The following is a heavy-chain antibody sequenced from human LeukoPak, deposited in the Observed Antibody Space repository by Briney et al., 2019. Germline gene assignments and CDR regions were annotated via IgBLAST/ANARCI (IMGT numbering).Heavy chain of an antibody. CDR3: AKELDTMFFDY. D-gene: IGHD3-10*02. CDR1: GFNFDRYT. J-gene: IGHJ4*02. Sequence: GGSLRLSCATSGFNFDRYTIRWVRQAPGKGLEWVSLAGWAGGTTFYSDSVRGRFTISRDSGRKSVYLQMNSLTTDDTAFYFCAKELDTMFFDYWGQGALVTVSS. CDR2: AGWAGGTT. V-gene: IGHV3-43*01.